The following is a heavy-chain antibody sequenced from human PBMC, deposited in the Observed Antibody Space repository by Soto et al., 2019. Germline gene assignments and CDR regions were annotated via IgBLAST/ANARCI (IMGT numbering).Heavy chain of an antibody. J-gene: IGHJ6*02. CDR3: AIPLRDRNYYHGMAV. CDR2: IIPMFGTP. V-gene: IGHV1-69*01. D-gene: IGHD2-2*01. CDR1: GGGTFTKYA. Sequence: QVQLVQSGAEVQKPGSSVKVSCKASGGGTFTKYAFSWVRQAPGQGLEWMGGIIPMFGTPNYAQKFQGRVTITADESTTTVYMALSSLRSEDTAVYFCAIPLRDRNYYHGMAVWGQGTTVTVSS.